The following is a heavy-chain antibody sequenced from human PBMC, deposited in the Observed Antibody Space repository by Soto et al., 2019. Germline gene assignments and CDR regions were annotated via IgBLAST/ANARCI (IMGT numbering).Heavy chain of an antibody. CDR2: FDPEDGET. CDR1: DYPFTELS. Sequence: ASVKVSCKVSDYPFTELSIHCVRQAHGKGLEWVGGFDPEDGETIYAQKFQGRVTTTEDTSTDTAYMELSSLKSEDTAVYYCAAYDSGGYYFGFDYWGQGTLVTVSS. CDR3: AAYDSGGYYFGFDY. V-gene: IGHV1-24*01. D-gene: IGHD3-22*01. J-gene: IGHJ4*02.